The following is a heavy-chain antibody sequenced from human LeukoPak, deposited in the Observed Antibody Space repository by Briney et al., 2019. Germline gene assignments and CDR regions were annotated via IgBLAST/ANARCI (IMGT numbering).Heavy chain of an antibody. D-gene: IGHD3-3*01. CDR2: ISAYNGNT. CDR1: VYTFTSYG. V-gene: IGHV1-18*01. CDR3: ARDPFYDFWSGYHDNWFDP. J-gene: IGHJ5*02. Sequence: ASVKVSGTASVYTFTSYGISWERQAPGQGLEWMGWISAYNGNTNYAQKLQGRVTMTTDTSTSTAYMELRSLRSDDTAAYYCARDPFYDFWSGYHDNWFDPWGQGTLVTVSS.